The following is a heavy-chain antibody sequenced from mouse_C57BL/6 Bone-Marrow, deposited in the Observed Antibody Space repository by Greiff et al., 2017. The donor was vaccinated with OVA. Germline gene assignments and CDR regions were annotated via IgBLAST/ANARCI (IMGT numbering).Heavy chain of an antibody. CDR2: ISYDGSN. Sequence: EVKLMESGPGLVKPSQSLSLTCSVTGYSITSGYYWNWIRQFPGNKLEWMGYISYDGSNNYNPSLKNRISITRDTSKNQFFLKLNSVTTEDTATYYCAREWDYYYGSSPNWYFDVWGTGTTVTVSS. D-gene: IGHD1-1*01. CDR1: GYSITSGYY. V-gene: IGHV3-6*01. CDR3: AREWDYYYGSSPNWYFDV. J-gene: IGHJ1*03.